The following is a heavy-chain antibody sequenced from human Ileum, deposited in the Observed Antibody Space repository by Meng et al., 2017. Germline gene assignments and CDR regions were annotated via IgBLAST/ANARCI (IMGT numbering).Heavy chain of an antibody. Sequence: EVQLVESGGGLVKPGGSLRLSCVAFGFSFSSNSMNWVRQAPGKGLEWVASISSSSSYADSVKGRFTISRDNAKNSLYLQMNSLRVEDMAVYYCARGRVVVSAAPLDSWGQGTLVTVSS. V-gene: IGHV3-21*01. CDR2: ISSSSS. CDR3: ARGRVVVSAAPLDS. D-gene: IGHD2-15*01. J-gene: IGHJ4*02. CDR1: GFSFSSNS.